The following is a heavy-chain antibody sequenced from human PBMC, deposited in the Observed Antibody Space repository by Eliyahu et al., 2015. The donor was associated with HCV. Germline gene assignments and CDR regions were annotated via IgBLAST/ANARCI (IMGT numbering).Heavy chain of an antibody. CDR2: INPKDGGR. D-gene: IGHD5-24*01. J-gene: IGHJ4*02. CDR3: AISLVQLDGTTMDY. V-gene: IGHV1-2*02. CDR1: GYTFTDYF. Sequence: QVQLVQSGAEVKKPGASVKVSCEASGYTFTDYFMHWVRQAPGQGLEWMAWINPKDGGRKYAQRFQGRVTMTRDTSINTAYMDLSSLSSDDTAVYYCAISLVQLDGTTMDYWGQGTLVTVSS.